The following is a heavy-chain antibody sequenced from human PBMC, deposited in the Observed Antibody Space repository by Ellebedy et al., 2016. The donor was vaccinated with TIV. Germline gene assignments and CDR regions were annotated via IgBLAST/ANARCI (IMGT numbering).Heavy chain of an antibody. V-gene: IGHV4-4*02. CDR2: IFHSGSP. D-gene: IGHD3-10*01. CDR1: GGSINSTTW. CDR3: ARGGSTVRGVIGY. Sequence: MPSETLSLTCTVSGGSINSTTWWSWVRQPPGKGLEWHGEIFHSGSPNYNPSLKSRVTISLDESKNQFSLRLTSVTAADTAVYYCARGGSTVRGVIGYWGQGTLVTVSS. J-gene: IGHJ4*02.